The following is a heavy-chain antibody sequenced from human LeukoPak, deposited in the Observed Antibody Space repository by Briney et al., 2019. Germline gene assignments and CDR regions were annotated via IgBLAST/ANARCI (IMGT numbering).Heavy chain of an antibody. CDR1: GCTFSSYA. J-gene: IGHJ4*02. CDR3: ARDGPPRYCSSTSCLTYYFDY. V-gene: IGHV3-30*04. Sequence: GESLRLSCAASGCTFSSYAMHWVRQAPGKGLEWVAVISYDGSNKYYADSVKGRFTISRDNSKNTLYLQMNSLRAEDTAVYYCARDGPPRYCSSTSCLTYYFDYWGQGTLVTVSS. CDR2: ISYDGSNK. D-gene: IGHD2-2*01.